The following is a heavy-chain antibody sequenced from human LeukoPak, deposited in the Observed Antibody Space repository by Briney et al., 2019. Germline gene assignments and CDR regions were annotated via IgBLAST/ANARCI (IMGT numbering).Heavy chain of an antibody. CDR1: GGSFSGYY. D-gene: IGHD1-26*01. CDR2: INHSGST. J-gene: IGHJ4*02. V-gene: IGHV4-34*01. CDR3: ARELIRNSGSYHCDS. Sequence: SETLSLTCAVYGGSFSGYYWGWIRRPPGKGLEWIGEINHSGSTNYNPSLKSRVTMSVDMSKNQFSLTMTSVTATDTAVYYCARELIRNSGSYHCDSWGQGTLVTVS.